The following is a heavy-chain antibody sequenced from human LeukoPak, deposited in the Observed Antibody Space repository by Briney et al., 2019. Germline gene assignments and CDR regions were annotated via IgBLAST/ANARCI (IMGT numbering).Heavy chain of an antibody. J-gene: IGHJ6*02. CDR2: IYSGGST. CDR1: GFTFSSYA. D-gene: IGHD3-3*01. Sequence: GGSLRLSCAASGFTFSSYAMSWVRQAPGKGLEWVSVIYSGGSTYYADSVKGRFTISRDNSKNTLYLQMNSLRAEDTAVYYCARDRTSGDFWSGERYGMDVWGQGTTVTVSS. V-gene: IGHV3-66*01. CDR3: ARDRTSGDFWSGERYGMDV.